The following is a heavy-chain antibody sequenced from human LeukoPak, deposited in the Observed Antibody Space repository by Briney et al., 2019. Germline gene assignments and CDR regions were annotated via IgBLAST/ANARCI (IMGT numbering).Heavy chain of an antibody. CDR1: GGSFSGYY. CDR3: ARTYSSSWYGYFDY. V-gene: IGHV4-34*01. CDR2: INHSGST. Sequence: SETLSLTCAVYGGSFSGYYWSWLRQPPGKGLEWIGEINHSGSTNYNPSLKSRVTISVDTSKNQFSLKLSSVTAADTAVYYCARTYSSSWYGYFDYWGQGTLVTVSS. J-gene: IGHJ4*02. D-gene: IGHD6-13*01.